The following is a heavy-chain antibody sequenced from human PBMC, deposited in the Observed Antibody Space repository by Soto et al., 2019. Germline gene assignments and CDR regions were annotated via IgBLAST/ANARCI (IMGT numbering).Heavy chain of an antibody. V-gene: IGHV3-23*01. CDR2: IIASGDST. CDR1: GFDFSNNA. Sequence: GGSLRLSCAASGFDFSNNAMSWLRQAPGKGLEWVSGIIASGDSTFYGDSVRGRFTISRDNSKNTVFLQMNSLRAEDTAIYYCAKEGPHVAGADNVWFDSWGQGLLVTVSS. J-gene: IGHJ5*01. CDR3: AKEGPHVAGADNVWFDS. D-gene: IGHD6-13*01.